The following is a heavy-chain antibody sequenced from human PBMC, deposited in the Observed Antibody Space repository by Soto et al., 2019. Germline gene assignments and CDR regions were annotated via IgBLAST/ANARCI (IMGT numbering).Heavy chain of an antibody. Sequence: QITLKESGPTLVKPTQTLTLTCTFSGFSLSTSGVGVGWIRQPPGKALEWLALIYWDDDKRYSPSLKRRPTTTKDPSKEQVVLTMTNMDPVDTATYYCAHVYGGYDNFDSWGQGTLVTVSS. CDR1: GFSLSTSGVG. J-gene: IGHJ4*02. V-gene: IGHV2-5*02. CDR3: AHVYGGYDNFDS. CDR2: IYWDDDK. D-gene: IGHD5-12*01.